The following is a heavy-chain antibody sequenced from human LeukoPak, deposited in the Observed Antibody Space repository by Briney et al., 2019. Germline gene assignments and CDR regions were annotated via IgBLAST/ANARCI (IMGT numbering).Heavy chain of an antibody. J-gene: IGHJ4*02. V-gene: IGHV4-59*01. CDR1: GGSISNYY. D-gene: IGHD2-8*01. CDR3: ARAYCSSGVCYTLPSD. Sequence: SETLSLTCTVPGGSISNYYWNWIRQPPGKGLEWIGYIYYSGSTNYNHSLKSRVSILVDMPKNQFSLKLNSVTAADTAVYYCARAYCSSGVCYTLPSDWGQGTLVTVSS. CDR2: IYYSGST.